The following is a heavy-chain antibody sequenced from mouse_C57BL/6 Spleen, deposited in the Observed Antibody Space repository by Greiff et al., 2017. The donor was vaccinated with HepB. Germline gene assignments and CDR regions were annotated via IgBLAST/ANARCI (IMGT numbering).Heavy chain of an antibody. CDR2: IWRGGST. V-gene: IGHV2-5*01. J-gene: IGHJ2*01. CDR3: AKNWDTTVVSYFDY. CDR1: GFSLTSYG. Sequence: VKLMESGPGLVQPSQSLSITCTVSGFSLTSYGVHWVRQSPGKGLEWLGVIWRGGSTNYNAAFMSRLSITKDNSKSKVFFKMNSLQADDTTIYYCAKNWDTTVVSYFDYWGQGTTLTVSS. D-gene: IGHD1-1*01.